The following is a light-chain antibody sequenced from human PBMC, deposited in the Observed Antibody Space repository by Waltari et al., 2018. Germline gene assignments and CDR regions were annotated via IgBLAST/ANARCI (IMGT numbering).Light chain of an antibody. Sequence: QSALTQPASVSGSPGQSITISCTGTSSDVGAYNYVSWYQQHPGTAPKLMIYDVSNRPSGVSNRFSGSKPGNTASRTSSGLQAEDEADYYCSSYISSSTLELFGGGTSLTVL. CDR2: DVS. J-gene: IGLJ2*01. V-gene: IGLV2-14*03. CDR3: SSYISSSTLEL. CDR1: SSDVGAYNY.